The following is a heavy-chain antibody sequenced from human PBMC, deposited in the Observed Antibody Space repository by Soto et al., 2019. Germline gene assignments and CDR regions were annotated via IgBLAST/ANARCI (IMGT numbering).Heavy chain of an antibody. D-gene: IGHD6-13*01. CDR1: GYTFSSYG. CDR3: ARSLGSSSWYDY. J-gene: IGHJ4*02. Sequence: QVQLVQSGAEVKKPGASVKVSCKASGYTFSSYGISWVRQAPGQGLQWVGWISAYNGNTNYAQKLQGRVTMTRDTSTTTAYMELMSLRSDDTAVYYCARSLGSSSWYDYWGQGTLVTVSS. V-gene: IGHV1-18*01. CDR2: ISAYNGNT.